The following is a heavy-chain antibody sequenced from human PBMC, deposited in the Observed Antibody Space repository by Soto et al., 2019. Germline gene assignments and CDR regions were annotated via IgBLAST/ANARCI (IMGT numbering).Heavy chain of an antibody. V-gene: IGHV4-31*03. CDR3: ASQATGWYPVY. D-gene: IGHD6-19*01. CDR2: IYDSGST. Sequence: QVELQESGPGLVKPSQTLSLTCTVSGGSISSGGYYWSWVRQHPGKGLEWIGYIYDSGSTYYNPSLKSRITRSIATYKNQFSLTLTSVTAADSAVYYCASQATGWYPVYWGQGTLVTVSS. CDR1: GGSISSGGYY. J-gene: IGHJ4*02.